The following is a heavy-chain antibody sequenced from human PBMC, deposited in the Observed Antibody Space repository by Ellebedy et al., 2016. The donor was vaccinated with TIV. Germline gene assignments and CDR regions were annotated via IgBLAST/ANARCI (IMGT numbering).Heavy chain of an antibody. CDR2: VGSDDNT. Sequence: GESLKISCAASGFIFSNYAMSWVRQAPGKGLEWVSTVGSDDNTYYADSVKGRFTISRDDSKNTLFVQMTSLRAEDTAVYYCAPLGYCSDGICYDTDYWGQGTLVTVSS. D-gene: IGHD2-15*01. CDR1: GFIFSNYA. J-gene: IGHJ4*02. V-gene: IGHV3-23*01. CDR3: APLGYCSDGICYDTDY.